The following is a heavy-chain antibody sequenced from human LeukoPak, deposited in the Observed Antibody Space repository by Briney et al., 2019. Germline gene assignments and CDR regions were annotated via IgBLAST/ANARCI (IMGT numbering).Heavy chain of an antibody. D-gene: IGHD1-26*01. V-gene: IGHV3-33*01. CDR3: ARGRPSVGATPYYYYYYMDV. CDR2: IWYDGSNK. Sequence: GGSLRLSCAASGFTFSSYGMHWVRQAPGKGLEWVAVIWYDGSNKYYADSVKGRFTISRDNSKNTLYLQMNSLRSDDTAVYYCARGRPSVGATPYYYYYYMDVWGKGTTVTVSS. J-gene: IGHJ6*03. CDR1: GFTFSSYG.